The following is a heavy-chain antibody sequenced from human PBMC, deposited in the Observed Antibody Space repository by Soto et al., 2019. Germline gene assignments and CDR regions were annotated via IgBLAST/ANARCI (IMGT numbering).Heavy chain of an antibody. V-gene: IGHV4-4*02. J-gene: IGHJ4*02. CDR2: IYHSGST. Sequence: SETLSLTCAVSGGSISSSNWWSWVRQPPGKGLEWIGEIYHSGSTNYNPSLKSRVTISVDTSKNQFSLKLSTVTAADTAVYYCARLGYCSSTSCYKEGYYYFDYWGQGTLVTVSS. D-gene: IGHD2-2*02. CDR3: ARLGYCSSTSCYKEGYYYFDY. CDR1: GGSISSSNW.